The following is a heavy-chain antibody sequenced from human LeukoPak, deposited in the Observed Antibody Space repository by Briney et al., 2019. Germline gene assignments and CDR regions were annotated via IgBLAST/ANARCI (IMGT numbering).Heavy chain of an antibody. V-gene: IGHV3-64*01. D-gene: IGHD1-26*01. J-gene: IGHJ2*01. CDR1: GIIFSNYA. Sequence: GGSLRLSCAASGIIFSNYAMHWVRQGPGKGLECISTISSDGGSTYYANSVKGRFTISRDNSKNTPYLQMGSLRAEDMAVYYCARGRQGAKTRYFDLWGRGTRVTVSS. CDR2: ISSDGGST. CDR3: ARGRQGAKTRYFDL.